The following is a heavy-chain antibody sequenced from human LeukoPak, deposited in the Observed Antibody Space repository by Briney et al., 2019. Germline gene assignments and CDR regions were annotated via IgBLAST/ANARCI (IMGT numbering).Heavy chain of an antibody. J-gene: IGHJ4*02. Sequence: PGGSLRLSCAASGFTFSSYGMHWVRQAPGKGLEWVAFIRYDGSNKYYADSVKGRFTISRDNSKNTLYLQMNSLRSEDTAVYYCARELYEGGFFDYWGQGTLVTVSS. CDR2: IRYDGSNK. CDR1: GFTFSSYG. CDR3: ARELYEGGFFDY. V-gene: IGHV3-30*02. D-gene: IGHD3-3*01.